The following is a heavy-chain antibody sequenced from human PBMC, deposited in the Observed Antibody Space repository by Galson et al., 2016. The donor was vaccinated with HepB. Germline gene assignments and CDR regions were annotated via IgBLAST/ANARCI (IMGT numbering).Heavy chain of an antibody. V-gene: IGHV3-74*03. J-gene: IGHJ4*02. D-gene: IGHD7-27*01. CDR2: ISSDGSST. Sequence: ETLSLTCTVSGGSIRSYYWGWVRQAPGKGLVWVSRISSDGSSTTYADSVKGRFTISRDNAKNTLYLQMNNLRAEDTAVYYCARVRTGFYFDYWGQGTLVTVSS. CDR3: ARVRTGFYFDY. CDR1: GGSIRSYY.